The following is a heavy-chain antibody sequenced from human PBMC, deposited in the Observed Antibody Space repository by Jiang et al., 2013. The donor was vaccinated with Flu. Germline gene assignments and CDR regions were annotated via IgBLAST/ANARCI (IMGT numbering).Heavy chain of an antibody. CDR2: ISYDGSNK. D-gene: IGHD6-13*01. CDR3: ASSGRRGHKGIAAAGQWGYFQH. V-gene: IGHV3-30-3*01. J-gene: IGHJ1*01. CDR1: TFSSYA. Sequence: TFSSYAMHWVRQAPGKGLEWVAVISYDGSNKYYADSVKGRFTISRDNSKNTLYLQMNSLRAEDTAVYYCASSGRRGHKGIAAAGQWGYFQHWGQGTLVTVSS.